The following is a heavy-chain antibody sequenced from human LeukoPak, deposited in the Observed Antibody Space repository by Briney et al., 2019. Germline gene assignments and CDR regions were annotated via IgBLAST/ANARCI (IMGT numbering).Heavy chain of an antibody. CDR2: INAGNGNT. CDR3: ARGFVVVPAAMLFDY. J-gene: IGHJ4*02. CDR1: GYTFTSYA. Sequence: ASVKVSCKASGYTFTSYAMHWVRQAPGQRLEWMGWINAGNGNTKYSQKFQGRVTITRDTSTSTAYMELSSLRSEDTAVYYCARGFVVVPAAMLFDYWGQGTLVTVSS. V-gene: IGHV1-3*01. D-gene: IGHD2-2*01.